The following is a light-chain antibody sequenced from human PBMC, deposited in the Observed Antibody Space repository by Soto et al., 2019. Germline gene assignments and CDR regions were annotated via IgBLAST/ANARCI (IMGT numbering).Light chain of an antibody. J-gene: IGKJ1*01. CDR1: QTISSW. Sequence: DIQMTQSPSTLSGSVGDRVTITCRASQTISSWLAWYQQKPGKAPKLLIYKASTLKSGVPSRFSGSGSGTEFTLTISSLQPDDFATYYCQHYHSYSEAFGQGTKVDNK. CDR2: KAS. V-gene: IGKV1-5*03. CDR3: QHYHSYSEA.